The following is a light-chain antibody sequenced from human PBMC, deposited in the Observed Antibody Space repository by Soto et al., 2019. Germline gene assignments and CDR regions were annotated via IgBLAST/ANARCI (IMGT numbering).Light chain of an antibody. CDR2: TDN. Sequence: QAVVTQPPSVSGTPGQRVTISCSGGSSNIGSTIVNWYQVLPGTAPKLVIHTDNQRPSGVPDRFSGSKSGTSASLAISGLQSEDEADYYCEAWDGSLNGPIFGGGTKLTVL. V-gene: IGLV1-44*01. CDR1: SSNIGSTI. CDR3: EAWDGSLNGPI. J-gene: IGLJ2*01.